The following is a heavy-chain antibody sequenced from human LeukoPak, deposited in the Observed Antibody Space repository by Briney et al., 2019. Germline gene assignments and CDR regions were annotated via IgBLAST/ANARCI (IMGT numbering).Heavy chain of an antibody. Sequence: TGGSLRLSCAASGFTFSSYAMSWVRQAPGKGLEWVSAISGSGGSTYYADSVKGRFTISRDNSKNTLYLQMNSLRAEDTAVYYCAKARSAVRGVIRYFDYWGQGTLVTVSS. D-gene: IGHD3-10*01. V-gene: IGHV3-23*01. CDR2: ISGSGGST. CDR3: AKARSAVRGVIRYFDY. CDR1: GFTFSSYA. J-gene: IGHJ4*02.